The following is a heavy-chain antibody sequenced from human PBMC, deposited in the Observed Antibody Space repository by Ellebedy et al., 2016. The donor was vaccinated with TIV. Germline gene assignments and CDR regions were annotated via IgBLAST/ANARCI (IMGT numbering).Heavy chain of an antibody. CDR3: AKDVHYYDSSGPTIGY. Sequence: GGSLRLXCATSGFTFSTYAMHWVRRAPGKGLGWVALISNDGSNKYYADSVRGRFTISRDNSKNTLYLQMNSLRTEDTAVYYCAKDVHYYDSSGPTIGYWGQGTLVTVSS. J-gene: IGHJ4*02. V-gene: IGHV3-30-3*01. D-gene: IGHD3-22*01. CDR1: GFTFSTYA. CDR2: ISNDGSNK.